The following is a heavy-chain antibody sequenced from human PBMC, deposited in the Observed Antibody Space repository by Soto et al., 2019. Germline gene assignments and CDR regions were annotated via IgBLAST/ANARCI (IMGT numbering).Heavy chain of an antibody. V-gene: IGHV3-23*01. D-gene: IGHD1-26*01. CDR1: GLTFSSSA. Sequence: GGSLRLSCAASGLTFSSSAMSWVRQAPGKGLEWVAGISGSGETTYYADSVKGRFTISRDKSKSTLFLQMNSLRAEDTASYYCAKAMRTFVLSPSGYFDYWGQGTLVTVSS. CDR2: ISGSGETT. J-gene: IGHJ4*02. CDR3: AKAMRTFVLSPSGYFDY.